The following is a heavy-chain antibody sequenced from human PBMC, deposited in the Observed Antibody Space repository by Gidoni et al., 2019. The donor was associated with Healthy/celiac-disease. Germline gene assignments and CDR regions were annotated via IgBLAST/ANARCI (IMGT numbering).Heavy chain of an antibody. CDR2: ISGSGGST. J-gene: IGHJ4*02. V-gene: IGHV3-23*01. Sequence: EVQLLESGGGLVQPGGSLRLSCAASGFTFSSYAMSWVRQAPGKGLEWVSAISGSGGSTYYADSVKGRFTISRDNSKNTLYLQMNSLRAEDTAVYYCAKEGALVVVITIRYFDYWGQGTLVTVSS. D-gene: IGHD3-22*01. CDR1: GFTFSSYA. CDR3: AKEGALVVVITIRYFDY.